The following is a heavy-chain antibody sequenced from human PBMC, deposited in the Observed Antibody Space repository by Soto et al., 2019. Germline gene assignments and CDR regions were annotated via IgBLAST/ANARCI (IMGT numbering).Heavy chain of an antibody. CDR1: GGSISSSSYY. CDR2: IYYSGST. J-gene: IGHJ4*02. Sequence: SETLSLTCTVSGGSISSSSYYWGWIRQPPGKGLEWIGSIYYSGSTYYNPSLKSRVTISVDTSKNQFSLKLSSVTAADTAVYYCASTSENSSGWYYDDYWGQGTLVTVSS. V-gene: IGHV4-39*01. D-gene: IGHD6-19*01. CDR3: ASTSENSSGWYYDDY.